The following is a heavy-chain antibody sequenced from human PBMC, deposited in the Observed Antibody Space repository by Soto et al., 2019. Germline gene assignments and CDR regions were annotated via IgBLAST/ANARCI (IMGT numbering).Heavy chain of an antibody. D-gene: IGHD2-2*01. CDR2: ISGSGGST. J-gene: IGHJ4*02. CDR1: GFTFSSYA. CDR3: AKRIVVVPAALYPFDY. Sequence: GGSLRLSCAASGFTFSSYAMSWVRQAPGKGLEWVSAISGSGGSTYYADSVKGRFTISRDNSKNTLYLQMNSLRAEDTAVYYCAKRIVVVPAALYPFDYWGQGTLVTVSS. V-gene: IGHV3-23*01.